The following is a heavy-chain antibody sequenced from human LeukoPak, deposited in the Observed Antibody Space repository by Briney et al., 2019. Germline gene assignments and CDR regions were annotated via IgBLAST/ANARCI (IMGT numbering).Heavy chain of an antibody. Sequence: GGSLRLSCAASGFTFSSYDMHWVRQAAGKGLEWVAVVWYDGSNKYYADSVKGRFTISRDNSKNTLYLQMNSLRAEDTAVYYCARRIAAAGTQPFDYWGQGTLVTVSS. CDR3: ARRIAAAGTQPFDY. J-gene: IGHJ4*02. V-gene: IGHV3-33*01. CDR2: VWYDGSNK. CDR1: GFTFSSYD. D-gene: IGHD6-13*01.